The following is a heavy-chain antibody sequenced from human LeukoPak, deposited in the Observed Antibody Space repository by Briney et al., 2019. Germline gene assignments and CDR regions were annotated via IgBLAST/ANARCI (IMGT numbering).Heavy chain of an antibody. CDR2: ISSSSSYI. CDR1: GFTFSSYS. J-gene: IGHJ4*02. Sequence: GGSLRLSCAASGFTFSSYSMNWVRQAPGKGLEWVSSISSSSSYIYYADSVKGRFTISRDNAENSLYLQMNSLRAEDTAVYHCASPLSLYYYDSSGLAHWGQGTLVTVSS. V-gene: IGHV3-21*01. CDR3: ASPLSLYYYDSSGLAH. D-gene: IGHD3-22*01.